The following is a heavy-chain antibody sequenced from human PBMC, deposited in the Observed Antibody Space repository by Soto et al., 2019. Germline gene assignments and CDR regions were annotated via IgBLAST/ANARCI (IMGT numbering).Heavy chain of an antibody. CDR1: GFSFYYAW. CDR2: IKSKSDGGTT. CDR3: STAGVVTSPAGGWFNP. D-gene: IGHD2-2*01. Sequence: EVQLVESGGGSVKPGGSLRLSCAASGFSFYYAWMRWVRQAPGKGLEWVGRIKSKSDGGTTDYAAPVQGRFTISRDDSKNTVYMQMDSLRIEDTAVYYCSTAGVVTSPAGGWFNPWGQGALVSVSS. V-gene: IGHV3-15*01. J-gene: IGHJ5*02.